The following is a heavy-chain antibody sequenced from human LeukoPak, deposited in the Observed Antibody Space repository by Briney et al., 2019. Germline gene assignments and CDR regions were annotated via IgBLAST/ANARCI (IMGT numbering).Heavy chain of an antibody. J-gene: IGHJ4*02. CDR2: INPSGGST. D-gene: IGHD4-17*01. Sequence: ASVKVSCKASGYTFTGYYMHWVRQAPGQGLEWMGIINPSGGSTSYAQKFQGRVTMTRDTSTSTVYMELSSLRSEDTAVYYCARVLGTTGKSDYWGQGTLVTVSS. CDR1: GYTFTGYY. CDR3: ARVLGTTGKSDY. V-gene: IGHV1-46*01.